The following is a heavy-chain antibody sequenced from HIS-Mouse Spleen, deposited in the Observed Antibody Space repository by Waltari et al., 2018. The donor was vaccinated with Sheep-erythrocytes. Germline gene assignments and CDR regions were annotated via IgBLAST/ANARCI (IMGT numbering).Heavy chain of an antibody. D-gene: IGHD1-26*01. V-gene: IGHV3-21*01. CDR1: GFTFSSYS. CDR3: ARVASGATFDY. Sequence: EVQLVESGGGLVKPGGSLRLSCAASGFTFSSYSMNWVRQAPGKGLEWVSSISSSTSYIYYADSVKGRFTISRDNAKNSLYLQMNSLRAEDTAVYYCARVASGATFDYWGQGTLVTVSS. J-gene: IGHJ4*02. CDR2: ISSSTSYI.